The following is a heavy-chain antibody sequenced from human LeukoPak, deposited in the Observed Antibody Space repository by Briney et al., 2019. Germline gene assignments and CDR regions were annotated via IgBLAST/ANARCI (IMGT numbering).Heavy chain of an antibody. CDR3: ARGGQSSGYYLNYYYYMDV. J-gene: IGHJ6*03. V-gene: IGHV1-2*02. D-gene: IGHD3-22*01. CDR1: GYTFIGYY. CDR2: INPNSGGT. Sequence: GASVKVSCKASGYTFIGYYMHWVRQAPGQGLEGMGWINPNSGGTNYAQKFQGRGTITRDTSISTAYMELSRLRSDDTAVYYCARGGQSSGYYLNYYYYMDVWGKGTTVTISS.